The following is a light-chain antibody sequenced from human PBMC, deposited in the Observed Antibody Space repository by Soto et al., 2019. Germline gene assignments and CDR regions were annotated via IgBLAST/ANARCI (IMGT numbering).Light chain of an antibody. CDR1: QSVSSY. CDR2: DAS. V-gene: IGKV3-11*01. J-gene: IGKJ4*01. Sequence: EIVLTQSPATLSLSPGERATLSCRASQSVSSYLDWYRQKPGQAPRLLIYDASNRATGIPARFSGSGSGTDFTLTIRSLEPDDFAVYYCQQRSDWPSTFGGGTKVQIK. CDR3: QQRSDWPST.